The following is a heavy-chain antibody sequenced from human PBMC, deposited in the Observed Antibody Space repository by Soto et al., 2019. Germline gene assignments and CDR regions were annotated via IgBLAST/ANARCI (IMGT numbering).Heavy chain of an antibody. CDR2: INHSGST. J-gene: IGHJ4*02. CDR3: GICRRGRGAYYFDY. CDR1: GGSFSGYY. V-gene: IGHV4-34*01. D-gene: IGHD3-16*01. Sequence: SSETLSLTCAVYGGSFSGYYWSWIRQPPGKGLEWIGEINHSGSTNYNPSLKSRVTISVDTSKNQFSLKLSSVTAADTPGYYCGICRRGRGAYYFDYWGQGTLVTVSS.